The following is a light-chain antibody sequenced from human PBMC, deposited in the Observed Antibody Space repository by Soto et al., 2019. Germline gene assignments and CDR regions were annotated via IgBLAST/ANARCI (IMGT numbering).Light chain of an antibody. V-gene: IGKV3-20*01. CDR2: GAS. Sequence: EIVLTQSPGTLSLSPGERATLSCRASQSVNSRYLAWYQQKPGQAPRLLIYGASIRATGIPDRFSVSGSGTDFTLTISRLEPEDFAVYFCQQYDNSPWTFGQGTKVEIK. CDR1: QSVNSRY. CDR3: QQYDNSPWT. J-gene: IGKJ1*01.